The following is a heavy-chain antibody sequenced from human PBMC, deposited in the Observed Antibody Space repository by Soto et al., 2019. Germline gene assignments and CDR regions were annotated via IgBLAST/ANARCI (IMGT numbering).Heavy chain of an antibody. CDR1: GFTFSSYA. V-gene: IGHV3-23*01. CDR2: ISGSGGST. D-gene: IGHD3-3*01. CDR3: AKVLTYYDFWSDYYGMDV. J-gene: IGHJ6*02. Sequence: GGSLRLSCAASGFTFSSYAMSWVRQAPGKGLEWVSAISGSGGSTYYADSWKGRFTISRDNSKNTLYLQMNSLRAEDTAVYYCAKVLTYYDFWSDYYGMDVWGQGTTVTVSS.